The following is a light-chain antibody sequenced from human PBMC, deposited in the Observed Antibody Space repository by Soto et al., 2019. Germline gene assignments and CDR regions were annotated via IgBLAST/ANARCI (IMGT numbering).Light chain of an antibody. Sequence: VLTPSPSTLSLSAGARAHVAYRASQSVSSYLAWYQQKPGQAPRLLIYDASNRATGIPARFSGSGSGTDFTLTISSLEPDDFAVYYCQQRSNWLTFGGGTKVDIK. J-gene: IGKJ4*01. CDR1: QSVSSY. CDR2: DAS. CDR3: QQRSNWLT. V-gene: IGKV3-11*01.